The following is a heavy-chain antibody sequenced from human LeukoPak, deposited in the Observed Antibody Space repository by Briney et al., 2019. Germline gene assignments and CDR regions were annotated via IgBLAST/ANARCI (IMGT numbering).Heavy chain of an antibody. D-gene: IGHD3-22*01. CDR2: ISSNGGST. J-gene: IGHJ4*02. V-gene: IGHV3-64*01. CDR1: GFTFSSYA. CDR3: AKGDLYDSSGYYSDYFDY. Sequence: GGSLRLSCAASGFTFSSYAMHWVRQAPGKGLEYVSAISSNGGSTYYANSVKGRFTISRDNSKNTLYLQMNSLRAEDTAVYYCAKGDLYDSSGYYSDYFDYWGQGTLVTVSS.